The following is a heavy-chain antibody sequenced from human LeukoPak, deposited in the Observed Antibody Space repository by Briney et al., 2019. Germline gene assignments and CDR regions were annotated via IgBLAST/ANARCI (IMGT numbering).Heavy chain of an antibody. J-gene: IGHJ4*02. CDR2: LIYGGSI. CDR1: GGSITNNNYY. D-gene: IGHD3-10*01. V-gene: IGHV4-39*02. CDR3: AGLFVGEYYGSGYYFDD. Sequence: SETLSLTCTVSGGSITNNNYYWGWIRQPPEKGLEWIGTLIYGGSISYNPSLKSRVTISVDTSKNHLSLKLNSVTAADTAVYFCAGLFVGEYYGSGYYFDDWGQGTLVTVTS.